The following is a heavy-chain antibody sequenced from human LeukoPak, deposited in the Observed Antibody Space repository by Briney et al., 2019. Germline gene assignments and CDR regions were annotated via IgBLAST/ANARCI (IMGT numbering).Heavy chain of an antibody. Sequence: GYGFISNWISCWRQQPGKRGAWMGGNDPSDSYTNYNPSFQGHVTISADKSINTASLQWSSLKAADTAVYYCANRGSYGAFDIWGQGRMLTVCS. V-gene: IGHV5-10-1*01. D-gene: IGHD2-15*01. CDR3: ANRGSYGAFDI. CDR2: NDPSDSYT. J-gene: IGHJ3*02. CDR1: GYGFISNW.